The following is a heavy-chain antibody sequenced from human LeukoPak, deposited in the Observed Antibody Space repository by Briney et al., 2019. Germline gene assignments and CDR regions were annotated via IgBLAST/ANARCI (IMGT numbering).Heavy chain of an antibody. CDR3: ARELPAAIHRYFDY. J-gene: IGHJ4*02. D-gene: IGHD2-2*02. V-gene: IGHV1-2*02. CDR2: INPNSGGT. Sequence: ASVKVSCKASGYTFTGYYMHWVRQAPGQGLEWMGWINPNSGGTNYAQKFQGRVTMTRDTSISTAYMELSRLRSDDTAVYYCARELPAAIHRYFDYWGQGTLVTVSS. CDR1: GYTFTGYY.